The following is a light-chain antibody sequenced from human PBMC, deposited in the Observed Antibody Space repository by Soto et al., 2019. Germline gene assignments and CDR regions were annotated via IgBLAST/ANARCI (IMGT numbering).Light chain of an antibody. Sequence: EIVMTQSPATLSVSPGERATLSCWASQPISNDLAWYQQKPGQTPRPLIYGVYSRATGIQDRFSGSGSGTDFTLTIRRLEPEDFAVYYCQQYDSSPRTVGQGTKVDI. CDR2: GVY. J-gene: IGKJ1*01. CDR3: QQYDSSPRT. CDR1: QPISND. V-gene: IGKV3-20*01.